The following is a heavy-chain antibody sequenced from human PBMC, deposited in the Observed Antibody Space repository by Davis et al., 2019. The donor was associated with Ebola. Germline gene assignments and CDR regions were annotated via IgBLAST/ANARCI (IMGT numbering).Heavy chain of an antibody. CDR2: ISYDGSNK. J-gene: IGHJ5*02. CDR3: AKDRAMDIVVVVAATSGLDP. D-gene: IGHD2-15*01. CDR1: GFTFSSYG. Sequence: GESLKISCAASGFTFSSYGMHWVRQAPGKGLEWVAVISYDGSNKYYADSVKGRFTISRDNSKNTLYLQMNSLRAEDTAVYYCAKDRAMDIVVVVAATSGLDPWGQGTLVTVSS. V-gene: IGHV3-30*18.